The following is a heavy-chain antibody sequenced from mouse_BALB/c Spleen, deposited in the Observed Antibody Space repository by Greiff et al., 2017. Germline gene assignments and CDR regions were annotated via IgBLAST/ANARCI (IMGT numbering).Heavy chain of an antibody. J-gene: IGHJ3*01. V-gene: IGHV5-12-2*01. Sequence: EVQLVESGGGLVKPGGSLKLSCAASGFTFSSYAMSWVRQTPEKRLEWVAYISNGGGSTYYPDTVKGRFTISRDNAKNTLYLQMSSLKSEDTAMYYCARRGGNYWFAYWGQGTLVTVSA. CDR1: GFTFSSYA. D-gene: IGHD2-1*01. CDR3: ARRGGNYWFAY. CDR2: ISNGGGST.